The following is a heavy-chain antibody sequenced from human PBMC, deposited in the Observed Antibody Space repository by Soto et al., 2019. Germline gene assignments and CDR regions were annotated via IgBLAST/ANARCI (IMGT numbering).Heavy chain of an antibody. CDR2: IYYSGST. V-gene: IGHV4-59*01. Sequence: PPEARRHRWSGSGGSMSQDRWSWIRQPPGKGLEWIGYIYYSGSTTYSPSLKSRVTISVDTSKNQISLTLSSVTAADTAVYYCARDSGSHDAFEIWGRGTMVT. J-gene: IGHJ3*02. D-gene: IGHD1-26*01. CDR1: GGSMSQDR. CDR3: ARDSGSHDAFEI.